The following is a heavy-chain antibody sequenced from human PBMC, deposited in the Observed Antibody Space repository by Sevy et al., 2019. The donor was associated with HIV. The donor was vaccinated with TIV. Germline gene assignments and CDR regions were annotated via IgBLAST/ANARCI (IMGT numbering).Heavy chain of an antibody. J-gene: IGHJ6*02. CDR2: ISAYNGNR. CDR1: GYTFTSYG. D-gene: IGHD3-10*01. CDR3: ARDSYYGSGCYSTYLYYYYGMDV. Sequence: ASVKVSCKASGYTFTSYGISWVRQAPGQGLEWMGWISAYNGNRNYSQILQGRVTMTTDTSTSTAYMELRSLRSDDTAVYYCARDSYYGSGCYSTYLYYYYGMDVWGQGTTVTVSS. V-gene: IGHV1-18*01.